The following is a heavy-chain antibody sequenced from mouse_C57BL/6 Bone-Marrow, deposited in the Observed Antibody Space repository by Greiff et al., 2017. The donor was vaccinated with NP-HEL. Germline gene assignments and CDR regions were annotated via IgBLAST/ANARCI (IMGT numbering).Heavy chain of an antibody. V-gene: IGHV1-81*01. CDR3: AGGSGTWFAD. J-gene: IGHJ3*01. D-gene: IGHD1-1*01. CDR1: GYTFTSYG. CDR2: IYPRSGNT. Sequence: VQLVESGAELARPGASVKLSCKASGYTFTSYGISWVKQRTGQGLEWIGEIYPRSGNTYYNEKFKGKATLTADKSSSPAYMQLRSLTSEDSAVYFCAGGSGTWFADWGKGTLVTVSA.